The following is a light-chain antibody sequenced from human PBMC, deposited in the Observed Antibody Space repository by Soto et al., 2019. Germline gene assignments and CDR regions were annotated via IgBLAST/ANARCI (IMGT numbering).Light chain of an antibody. CDR3: GADHGSGSNFVV. CDR1: SGYSNYK. V-gene: IGLV9-49*01. Sequence: QAVVTQPPSASASLGASVTLTCTLSSGYSNYKVDWYQQRPGKGPRFVMRVGTGGIVGSKGYGIPDRFSVLGSGLNRYLNIKNIQEEDESDYHCGADHGSGSNFVVFGGGTKLTVL. CDR2: VGTGGIVG. J-gene: IGLJ2*01.